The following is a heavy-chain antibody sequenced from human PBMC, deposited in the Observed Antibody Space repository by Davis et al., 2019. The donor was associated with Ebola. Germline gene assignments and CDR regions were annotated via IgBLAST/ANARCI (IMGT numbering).Heavy chain of an antibody. CDR3: ARRVGARSGFDY. V-gene: IGHV1-8*02. CDR2: MNPNSGNT. CDR1: GYTFTGYY. D-gene: IGHD1-26*01. Sequence: AASVKVSCKASGYTFTGYYMHWVRQAPGQGLEWMGWMNPNSGNTGYAQKFQGRITMTRNISISTAYMELSSLRSEDTAVYYCARRVGARSGFDYWGQGSLVTVSS. J-gene: IGHJ4*02.